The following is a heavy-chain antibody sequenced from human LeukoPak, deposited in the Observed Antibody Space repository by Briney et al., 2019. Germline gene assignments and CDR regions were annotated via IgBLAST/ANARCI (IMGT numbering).Heavy chain of an antibody. V-gene: IGHV3-73*01. CDR3: TRDSGYNPVDYYYYYMDV. Sequence: GGSLRLSCAASGFTFSGSAMHWVRQASEKGLEWVGRIRSKANSYATAYAASVKGRFTISRDDSKNTAYLQMNSLKTEDTAVYYCTRDSGYNPVDYYYYYMDVWGKGTTVAVSS. D-gene: IGHD5-12*01. J-gene: IGHJ6*03. CDR2: IRSKANSYAT. CDR1: GFTFSGSA.